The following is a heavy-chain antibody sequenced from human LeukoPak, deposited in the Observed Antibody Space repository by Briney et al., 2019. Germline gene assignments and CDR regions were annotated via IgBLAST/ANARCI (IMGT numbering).Heavy chain of an antibody. CDR2: ISSGSSAI. CDR3: AKDDTSGWYDY. Sequence: GGSLRLSCEASGFTFTTYSMTWVRQAPGKGLEWASIISSGSSAIFSADALKGRFTISRDDAKNLLYLDMNSLRAEDTAVYYCAKDDTSGWYDYWGQGTLVTVSS. D-gene: IGHD6-19*01. J-gene: IGHJ4*02. CDR1: GFTFTTYS. V-gene: IGHV3-21*04.